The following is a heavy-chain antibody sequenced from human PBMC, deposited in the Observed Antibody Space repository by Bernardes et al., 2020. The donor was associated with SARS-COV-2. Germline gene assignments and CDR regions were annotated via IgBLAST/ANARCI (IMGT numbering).Heavy chain of an antibody. J-gene: IGHJ4*02. CDR3: SREWSSFDH. CDR1: GGSISVSY. V-gene: IGHV4-59*01. Sequence: WESLGLTCTVSGGSISVSYWSWIRQPPGKGPEWIGYIHHTGTTSYNPSLESRVAISVDTSKNQLSLRLNSVTAADTAVYYCSREWSSFDHWGQGTLVTVSS. D-gene: IGHD1-26*01. CDR2: IHHTGTT.